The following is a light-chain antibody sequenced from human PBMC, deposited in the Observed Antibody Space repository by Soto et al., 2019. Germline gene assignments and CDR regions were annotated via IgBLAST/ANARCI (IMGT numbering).Light chain of an antibody. CDR3: QQYNSWPPIT. CDR1: LSLSSN. CDR2: GTS. J-gene: IGKJ5*01. V-gene: IGKV3D-15*01. Sequence: IVMSQSPAGVSLSQGERAPLSCGPSLSLSSNHIAWYQQKPGQAPRVLIYGTSSRVTGAPDRFSGGGSGTEFTLTISSLQSEDFVVYYCQQYNSWPPITFGQGTRLAIK.